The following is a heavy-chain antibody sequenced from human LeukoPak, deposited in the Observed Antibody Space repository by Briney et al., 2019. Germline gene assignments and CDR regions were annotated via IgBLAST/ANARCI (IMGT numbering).Heavy chain of an antibody. J-gene: IGHJ4*02. D-gene: IGHD2/OR15-2a*01. V-gene: IGHV3-30*18. CDR2: ISYDGSNK. Sequence: GGALILSCEASGFTFINDGMHWVRQAPGRGLEWVALISYDGSNKYYADSVKGRFTISRDNSKNTLYLQMNSLRAEDTAVYYCAKETYLSLDYWGQGTLVTVSS. CDR3: AKETYLSLDY. CDR1: GFTFINDG.